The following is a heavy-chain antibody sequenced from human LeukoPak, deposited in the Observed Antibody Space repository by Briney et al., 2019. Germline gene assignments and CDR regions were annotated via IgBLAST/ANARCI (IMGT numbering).Heavy chain of an antibody. CDR1: GGSFSGYY. J-gene: IGHJ6*03. V-gene: IGHV4-34*01. CDR2: INHSGST. D-gene: IGHD3-3*01. CDR3: ARGVRFLEYMDV. Sequence: PSETLSLTCAVYGGSFSGYYWSWIRQPPGKGLEWIGEINHSGSTNYNPSLKSRVTISVDTSKNQFSLKLSSVTAADTAVYYCARGVRFLEYMDVWGKGTTVTVSS.